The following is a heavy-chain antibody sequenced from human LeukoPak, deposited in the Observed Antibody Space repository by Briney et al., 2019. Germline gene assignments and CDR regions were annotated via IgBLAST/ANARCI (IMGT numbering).Heavy chain of an antibody. CDR1: GFTFSSYG. V-gene: IGHV3-30*03. Sequence: PGRSLRLSCAASGFTFSSYGMHWVRQAPGKGLEWVAVISYDGSNKYYADSVKGRFIISRDNFKNTVNLEMSSLRAEDTAVYYCVPEGFDIWGQGTMVTVSS. CDR2: ISYDGSNK. J-gene: IGHJ3*02. CDR3: VPEGFDI.